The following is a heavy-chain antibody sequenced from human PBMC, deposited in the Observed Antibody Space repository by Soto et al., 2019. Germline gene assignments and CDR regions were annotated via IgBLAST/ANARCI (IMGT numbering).Heavy chain of an antibody. CDR3: ARGRYGDY. J-gene: IGHJ4*02. CDR1: GYTFTSYG. V-gene: IGHV1-18*01. Sequence: QVHLVQSGAEVKKPGASVKVSCKGSGYTFTSYGITWVRQAPGQGLEWMGWISAHNGNTDYAQRLQGRVTVTRDTSTSTAYMELRSLRSDDTAVYYCARGRYGDYWGQGALVTISS. CDR2: ISAHNGNT. D-gene: IGHD1-1*01.